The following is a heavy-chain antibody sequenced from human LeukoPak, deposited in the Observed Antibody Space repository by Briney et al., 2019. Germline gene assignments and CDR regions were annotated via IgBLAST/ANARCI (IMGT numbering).Heavy chain of an antibody. Sequence: ASVKVSCKASGYTFTDYYIHWVRQAPGQGFEWMGRINPNSGGTNYPQRLLGRVTMTRDTSISTAYMELSRLRSDDTAVYYCTRDRVPITVPGTWFDPWGQGTLVTVSS. J-gene: IGHJ5*02. CDR2: INPNSGGT. D-gene: IGHD6-19*01. CDR1: GYTFTDYY. V-gene: IGHV1-2*06. CDR3: TRDRVPITVPGTWFDP.